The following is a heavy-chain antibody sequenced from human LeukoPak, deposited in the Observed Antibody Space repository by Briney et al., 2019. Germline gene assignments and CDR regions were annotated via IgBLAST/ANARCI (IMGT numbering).Heavy chain of an antibody. CDR1: GFTFSSYS. CDR2: IGTAGDT. CDR3: AKTGNPATGDY. Sequence: GGSLRLSCAASGFTFSSYSMNWVRQATGKGLEWVSAIGTAGDTYYPGPVKGRFTISRENAKNSLYLQMNSLRAEDTAVYYCAKTGNPATGDYWGQGTLVTVSS. V-gene: IGHV3-13*01. J-gene: IGHJ4*02. D-gene: IGHD1-1*01.